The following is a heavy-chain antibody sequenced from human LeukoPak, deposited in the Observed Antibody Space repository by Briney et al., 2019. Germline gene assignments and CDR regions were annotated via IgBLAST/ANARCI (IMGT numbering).Heavy chain of an antibody. Sequence: ASVKVSCKASGYTFTGYYMHWVRQAPAQGLEWMGWINPNSGGTNYAQKFQGRVTMTRDTSISTAYMELSRLRSEDTAVYYCARVLPSYSSSSFDYWGQGTLVTVSS. CDR1: GYTFTGYY. V-gene: IGHV1-2*02. J-gene: IGHJ4*02. D-gene: IGHD6-13*01. CDR2: INPNSGGT. CDR3: ARVLPSYSSSSFDY.